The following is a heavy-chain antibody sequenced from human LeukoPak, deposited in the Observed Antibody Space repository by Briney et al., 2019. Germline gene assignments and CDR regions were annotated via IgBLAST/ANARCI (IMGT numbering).Heavy chain of an antibody. J-gene: IGHJ6*03. Sequence: PSETLSLTCTVSGYSISSGYYWGWIRQPPGKGLEWIGSIHYSARIYYNPSLKSRVTMSVDTSKNQFSLKLSSVTAADTAVYYCARTSSYYSFYIDVWGKGTTVTISS. CDR1: GYSISSGYY. D-gene: IGHD2-2*01. V-gene: IGHV4-38-2*02. CDR2: IHYSARI. CDR3: ARTSSYYSFYIDV.